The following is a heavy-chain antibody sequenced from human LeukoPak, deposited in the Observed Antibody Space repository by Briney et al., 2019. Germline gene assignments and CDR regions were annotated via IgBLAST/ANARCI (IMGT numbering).Heavy chain of an antibody. J-gene: IGHJ4*02. Sequence: SETLSLTCTVSGGSISSYYWSWIRRPPGKGLEWIGYIYYNGNTNYSPSLKSRVTMSVDTSKNLFSLKLSSVTAADTAVYYCARGDGYSDYWGQGTLVTVSS. V-gene: IGHV4-59*12. D-gene: IGHD4-17*01. CDR3: ARGDGYSDY. CDR1: GGSISSYY. CDR2: IYYNGNT.